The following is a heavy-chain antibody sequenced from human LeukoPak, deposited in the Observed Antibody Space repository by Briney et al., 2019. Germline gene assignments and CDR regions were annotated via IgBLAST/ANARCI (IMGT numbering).Heavy chain of an antibody. CDR3: ARSSSSWGPYYFDY. Sequence: SETLSLTCTVSGGSISSSSYYWGWIRQPPGKGLEWIGSIYYSGSTYYNPSLKSRVTMSVDTSKNQFSLKLSSVTAADTAVYYCARSSSSWGPYYFDYWGQGTLVTVSS. J-gene: IGHJ4*02. D-gene: IGHD6-13*01. V-gene: IGHV4-39*07. CDR2: IYYSGST. CDR1: GGSISSSSYY.